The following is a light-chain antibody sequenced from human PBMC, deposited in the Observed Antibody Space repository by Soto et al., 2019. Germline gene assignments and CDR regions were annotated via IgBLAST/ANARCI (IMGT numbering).Light chain of an antibody. V-gene: IGKV1-5*03. CDR2: RAS. CDR3: QQYNSYPYT. Sequence: DIPMTQSPSTLSASLGDRVTITCRASQTVSSWLAWYQQKPGKAPKVLIYRASRLESGVPSRFSGSGSATEFTLTISSVQPDDFATYCCQQYNSYPYTFGQGTKLEIK. CDR1: QTVSSW. J-gene: IGKJ2*01.